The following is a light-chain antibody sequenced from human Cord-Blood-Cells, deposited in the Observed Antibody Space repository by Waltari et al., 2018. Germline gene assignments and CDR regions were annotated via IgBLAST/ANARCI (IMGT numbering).Light chain of an antibody. V-gene: IGLV1-40*01. CDR3: QSYDSSLSGSV. CDR2: GNS. CDR1: ISNIRAGYT. J-gene: IGLJ3*02. Sequence: QSVLTQPPSVSGAPGQMVTISGTGSISNIRAGYTVQWYQYLPGTALKLLISGNSNRPSGVPDRFSGSKSGTSASLAITGLQAEDEADYYCQSYDSSLSGSVFGGGTKLTVL.